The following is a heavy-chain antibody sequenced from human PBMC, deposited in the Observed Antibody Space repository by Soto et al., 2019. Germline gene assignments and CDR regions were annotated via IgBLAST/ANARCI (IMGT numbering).Heavy chain of an antibody. J-gene: IGHJ4*02. Sequence: SETLSLTCAVSGGSISSSNWWSWVRQPPGKGLEWIGEIYHSGSTNYNPSLKSRVTISVDKSKNQFSLKLSSVTAADTAVYYCAREPDSCDSSGLIDYWGQGTLVTVSS. CDR3: AREPDSCDSSGLIDY. CDR2: IYHSGST. D-gene: IGHD3-22*01. V-gene: IGHV4-4*02. CDR1: GGSISSSNW.